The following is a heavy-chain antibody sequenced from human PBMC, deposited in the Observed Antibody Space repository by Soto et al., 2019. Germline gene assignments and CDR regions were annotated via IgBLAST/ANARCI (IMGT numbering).Heavy chain of an antibody. D-gene: IGHD3-10*01. CDR1: GGSISSYY. Sequence: PSETLSLTCTVSGGSISSYYWSWIRQPPGKGLEWIGYIYYSGSTNYNPSLKSRVTISVDTSKNQFSLKLSSVTAADTAVYYCARLGSGSSRLNWFDPWGQGTLVTVSS. V-gene: IGHV4-59*01. J-gene: IGHJ5*02. CDR2: IYYSGST. CDR3: ARLGSGSSRLNWFDP.